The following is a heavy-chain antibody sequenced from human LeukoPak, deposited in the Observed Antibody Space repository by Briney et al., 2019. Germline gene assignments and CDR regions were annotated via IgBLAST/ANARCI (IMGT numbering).Heavy chain of an antibody. Sequence: PGGSLRLSCAASGFTFSSDPMHWVRQAPGKGLEWVAIIWYDGSNKYYADSVKGRFTISRDNSKNTLYLQLDSLRVEDTAVYYCARDQYCSSTSCYAYWGQGTLVTVSS. V-gene: IGHV3-33*01. D-gene: IGHD2-2*01. CDR1: GFTFSSDP. CDR3: ARDQYCSSTSCYAY. CDR2: IWYDGSNK. J-gene: IGHJ4*02.